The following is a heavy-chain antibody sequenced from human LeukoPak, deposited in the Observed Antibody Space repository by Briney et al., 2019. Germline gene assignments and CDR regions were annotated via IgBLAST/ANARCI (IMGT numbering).Heavy chain of an antibody. J-gene: IGHJ6*02. V-gene: IGHV3-66*01. CDR3: AREENYYYYGMDV. CDR2: IYSGGST. Sequence: GGSLRLSCAASGFTVSSNYMSWVRQAPGKGLEWVSVIYSGGSTYYADSVKGRFTISRDNSKNTLYLQMNSLRADDTAVYYCAREENYYYYGMDVWGQGTTVTVSS. CDR1: GFTVSSNY.